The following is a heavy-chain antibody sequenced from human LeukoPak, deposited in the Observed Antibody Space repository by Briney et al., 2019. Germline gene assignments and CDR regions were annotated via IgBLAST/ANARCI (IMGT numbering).Heavy chain of an antibody. V-gene: IGHV3-21*01. CDR3: ARDEATIFGVIIIKGVDDAFDI. D-gene: IGHD3-3*01. J-gene: IGHJ3*02. Sequence: GGSLRLSCAASGFTFSSYSMNWVRQAPGKGLEWVSSISGSSSYIYYADSVKGRFTISRDNAKNSLYLQMNSLRAEDTAVYYCARDEATIFGVIIIKGVDDAFDIWGQGTMVTVSS. CDR2: ISGSSSYI. CDR1: GFTFSSYS.